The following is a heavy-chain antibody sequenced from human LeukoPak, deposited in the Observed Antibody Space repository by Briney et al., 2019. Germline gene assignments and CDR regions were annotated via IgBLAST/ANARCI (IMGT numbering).Heavy chain of an antibody. D-gene: IGHD1-14*01. CDR1: GFTFSGSA. J-gene: IGHJ4*02. V-gene: IGHV3-73*01. CDR3: TRLYSNRDY. Sequence: GGSLRLSCAASGFTFSGSAMHWVRQASGKGLEWVGRITSKANSYATAYAASVKGRFTISRDDSKNTAYLQMNSLKTEDTAVYYCTRLYSNRDYWGQGTLVTVSS. CDR2: ITSKANSYAT.